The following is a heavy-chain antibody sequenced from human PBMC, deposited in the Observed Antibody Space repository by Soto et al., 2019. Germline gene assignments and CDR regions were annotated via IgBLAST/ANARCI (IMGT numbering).Heavy chain of an antibody. CDR1: GFTFDDYA. Sequence: QLVESGGGLGQPGRSLRLSCAASGFTFDDYAMHWVRQAPGKGPEWVSGINWSGGSIGYADSVKGRFTISRDNAKNTLYLQMNSLRVDDTALYYCARDRGGDFRYGMDVWGQGTSVTVSS. V-gene: IGHV3-9*01. CDR2: INWSGGSI. J-gene: IGHJ6*02. D-gene: IGHD2-21*02. CDR3: ARDRGGDFRYGMDV.